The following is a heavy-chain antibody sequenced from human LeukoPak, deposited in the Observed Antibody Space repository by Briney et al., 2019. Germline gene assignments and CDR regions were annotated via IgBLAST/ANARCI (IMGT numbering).Heavy chain of an antibody. V-gene: IGHV4-59*01. D-gene: IGHD3-10*01. CDR3: ARDKTAWWFREFDP. Sequence: SETLSLTCTVSGGSISSYYWSWIRQPPGKGLEWIGYIYYSGSTNYNPSLKSRVTISVDTSKNQFSLKLSSVTAADTAVYYCARDKTAWWFREFDPWGQGTLVTVSS. CDR2: IYYSGST. J-gene: IGHJ5*02. CDR1: GGSISSYY.